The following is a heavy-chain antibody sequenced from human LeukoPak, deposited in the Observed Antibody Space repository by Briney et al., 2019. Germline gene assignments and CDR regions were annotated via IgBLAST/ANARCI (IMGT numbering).Heavy chain of an antibody. CDR3: ARVAGNCGGDCYRLLY. J-gene: IGHJ4*02. D-gene: IGHD2-21*01. V-gene: IGHV1-8*01. Sequence: ASVKVSCKASGYTFTSYDINWVRQSTGQGLEWLGWMNPNSGNTGYAQKFQGRVTMTRNTSISTAYMELSNLRSEDTAVYYCARVAGNCGGDCYRLLYWGQGTLVTVSS. CDR2: MNPNSGNT. CDR1: GYTFTSYD.